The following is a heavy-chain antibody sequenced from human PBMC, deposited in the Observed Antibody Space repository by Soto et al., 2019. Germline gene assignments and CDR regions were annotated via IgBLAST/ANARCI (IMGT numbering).Heavy chain of an antibody. D-gene: IGHD2-2*02. CDR3: AKGTVPAAIRRDYFDY. CDR1: GFNFGREA. J-gene: IGHJ4*02. V-gene: IGHV3-30-3*01. Sequence: PGGSLRLSCAASGFNFGREAMSWVRQDPGKGLEWVASISYDGSDTLYIDSVKGRFTISRDNSKNTLYLQMNSLRAEDTAVYYCAKGTVPAAIRRDYFDYWGQGNLVTVSS. CDR2: ISYDGSDT.